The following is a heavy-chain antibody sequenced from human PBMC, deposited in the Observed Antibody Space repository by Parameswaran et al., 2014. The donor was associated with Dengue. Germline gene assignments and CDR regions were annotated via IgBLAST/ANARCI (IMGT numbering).Heavy chain of an antibody. V-gene: IGHV1-18*01. D-gene: IGHD3-22*01. J-gene: IGHJ6*02. CDR2: ISAYNGNT. Sequence: SWVRQAPGQGLEWMGWISAYNGNTNYAQKLQGRVTMTTDTSTSTAYMELRSLRSDDTAVYYCARDYDSSGYYPGVWGQGTTVTVSS. CDR3: ARDYDSSGYYPGV.